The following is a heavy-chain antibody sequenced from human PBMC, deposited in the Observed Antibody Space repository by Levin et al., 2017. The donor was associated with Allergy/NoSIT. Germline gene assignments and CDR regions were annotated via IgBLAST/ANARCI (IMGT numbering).Heavy chain of an antibody. CDR3: ASSSWSYYYGMDV. CDR1: GFAFSSYW. J-gene: IGHJ6*02. Sequence: GGSLRLSCAVSGFAFSSYWMSWVRQAPGKGLEWVANIKQDGSEKHYVDSVKGRFTISRDNAKNSLYLQMTSLRAEDTAVYYCASSSWSYYYGMDVWGQGTTVTVSS. CDR2: IKQDGSEK. V-gene: IGHV3-7*01. D-gene: IGHD6-13*01.